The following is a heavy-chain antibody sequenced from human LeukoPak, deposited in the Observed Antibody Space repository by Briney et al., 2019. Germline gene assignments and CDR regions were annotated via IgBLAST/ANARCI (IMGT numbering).Heavy chain of an antibody. D-gene: IGHD5-12*01. J-gene: IGHJ4*02. V-gene: IGHV4-34*01. CDR2: INHSGST. Sequence: SETLSLTCAVYGGSFSGYYWSWIRQPPGKGLEWIGEINHSGSTNYNPSLKSRVTISVDTSKNQFSLKLSSVTAADTAVYYCARGWLRRFFDYWGQGTLVTVSS. CDR1: GGSFSGYY. CDR3: ARGWLRRFFDY.